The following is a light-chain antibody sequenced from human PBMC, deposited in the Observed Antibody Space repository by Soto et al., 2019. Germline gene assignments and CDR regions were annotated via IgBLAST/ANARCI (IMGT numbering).Light chain of an antibody. CDR3: QQGYSMPYG. CDR1: QTTNNY. CDR2: AAS. V-gene: IGKV1-39*01. J-gene: IGKJ2*03. Sequence: DIQMTQSPSSLSASVGDRATITCRASQTTNNYLTWYQLKPGKAPKLLIYAASTLQTGVPSRSTGNGAGTDFNLTISSLQPEDYATCFCQQGYSMPYGFGPGTKREIK.